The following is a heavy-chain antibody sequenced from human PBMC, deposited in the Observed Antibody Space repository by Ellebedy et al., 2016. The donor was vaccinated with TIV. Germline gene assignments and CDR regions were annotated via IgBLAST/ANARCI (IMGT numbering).Heavy chain of an antibody. V-gene: IGHV3-23*03. Sequence: PGGSLRLSCAASGFTFSNYAMNWVRQAPGKGLEWVSVIFSAADGGETHYADSVKGRFTISRDSSKNTLYLQMNSLRAEDTAVYYCARAREPGYFAYYYYGMDVWGQGTTVTVSS. CDR3: ARAREPGYFAYYYYGMDV. D-gene: IGHD3-9*01. CDR1: GFTFSNYA. J-gene: IGHJ6*02. CDR2: IFSAADGGET.